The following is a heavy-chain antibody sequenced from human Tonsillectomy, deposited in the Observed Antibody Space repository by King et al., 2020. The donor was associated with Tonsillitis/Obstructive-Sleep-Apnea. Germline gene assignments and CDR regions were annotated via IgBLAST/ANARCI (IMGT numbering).Heavy chain of an antibody. Sequence: VQLQESGPGLVKPSQTLSLPCTVSGGPISSGGYYWNWIRQRPGGGLEWIGYISGRGSTYYNPSLKSRVAISIDTSENHFFLSLSSATAADTAVYYCARLYGPRGGTYHYGMDVWGQGTTITVSS. CDR2: ISGRGST. V-gene: IGHV4-31*03. J-gene: IGHJ6*02. D-gene: IGHD1-26*01. CDR3: ARLYGPRGGTYHYGMDV. CDR1: GGPISSGGYY.